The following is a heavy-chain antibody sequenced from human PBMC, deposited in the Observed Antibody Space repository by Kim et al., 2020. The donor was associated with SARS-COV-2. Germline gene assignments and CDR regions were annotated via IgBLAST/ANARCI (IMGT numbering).Heavy chain of an antibody. CDR3: ARGRLATFRGGIYFFDY. D-gene: IGHD3-10*01. CDR1: GGSLSGYY. V-gene: IGHV4-34*01. CDR2: INHSGST. Sequence: SETLSLTCGVSGGSLSGYYWSWIRQPPGKGLEWIGEINHSGSTNYNPSFKSRVNVSIDSTENQFSLKLKSMTAADTAVYFCARGRLATFRGGIYFFDYWGQGIKVTVSS. J-gene: IGHJ4*02.